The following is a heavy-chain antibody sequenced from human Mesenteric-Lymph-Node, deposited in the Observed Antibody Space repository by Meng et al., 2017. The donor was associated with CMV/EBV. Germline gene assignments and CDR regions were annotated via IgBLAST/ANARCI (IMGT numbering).Heavy chain of an antibody. V-gene: IGHV1-2*02. CDR1: GYTFTGYY. J-gene: IGHJ5*02. Sequence: SGYTFTGYYMHWVRQAPGQGLEWMGWINPNSGGTNYAQKFQGRVTMTRDTSISTAYMELSRLRSDDTAVYYCARTNYDFWSGYWFDPWGQGTLVTVSS. D-gene: IGHD3-3*01. CDR2: INPNSGGT. CDR3: ARTNYDFWSGYWFDP.